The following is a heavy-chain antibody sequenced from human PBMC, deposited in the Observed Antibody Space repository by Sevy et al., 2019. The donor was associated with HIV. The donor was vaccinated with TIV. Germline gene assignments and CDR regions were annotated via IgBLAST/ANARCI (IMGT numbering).Heavy chain of an antibody. CDR3: ARDGAFTIFGVATPYYFDY. D-gene: IGHD3-3*01. Sequence: GWSLRLSCAASGFTFRSYEMSWVRQAPGKGLEWVSYISSSGSTIYYADSVKGRFTMSRDNAKNSLYLQMNSLRAEDMAVYYCARDGAFTIFGVATPYYFDYWGQGTLVTVSS. CDR2: ISSSGSTI. V-gene: IGHV3-48*03. CDR1: GFTFRSYE. J-gene: IGHJ4*02.